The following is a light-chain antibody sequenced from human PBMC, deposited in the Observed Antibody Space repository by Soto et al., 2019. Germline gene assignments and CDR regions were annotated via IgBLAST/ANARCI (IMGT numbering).Light chain of an antibody. CDR2: LGS. J-gene: IGKJ4*01. CDR1: QSLLHSNGYNY. V-gene: IGKV2-28*01. CDR3: MQALQTPT. Sequence: DIVMTQSPLSLPVTPGEPASISCRSSQSLLHSNGYNYLDWYLQKPGQSPQLLIYLGSNRASGVPYRFSGSGSGTDFTLKISRVEAEDVGVYYCMQALQTPTFGGWTKVEIK.